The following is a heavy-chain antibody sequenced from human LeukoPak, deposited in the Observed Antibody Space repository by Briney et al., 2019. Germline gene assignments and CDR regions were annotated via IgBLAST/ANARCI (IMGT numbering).Heavy chain of an antibody. CDR3: ASAAVQLGSRYYNVFDP. Sequence: PGGSLRLSCAASGFTFSTYYMTWVRQAPGKGLEWVANINQDGSVKDYGDSVKGRFTVSRDNTQNSLFLQMDSLRVDDTAVYYCASAAVQLGSRYYNVFDPWGQGTLVTVSS. CDR1: GFTFSTYY. J-gene: IGHJ5*02. V-gene: IGHV3-7*03. CDR2: INQDGSVK. D-gene: IGHD3-3*01.